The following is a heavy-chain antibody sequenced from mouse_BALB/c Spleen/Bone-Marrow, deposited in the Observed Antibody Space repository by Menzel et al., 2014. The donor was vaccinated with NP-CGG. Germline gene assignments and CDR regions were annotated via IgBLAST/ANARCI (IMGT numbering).Heavy chain of an antibody. V-gene: IGHV5-17*02. J-gene: IGHJ2*01. CDR1: GFTFSSFG. CDR3: ARMYFDY. Sequence: EVQLVESGGGLVQPGGSRELSCAASGFTFSSFGMHWVRQAPEKGLEWVAYISSGSSTIYYADTVKGRFTISRDNPKNTLFLQMTSLRSEDTAMYYCARMYFDYWGQGTTLTVSS. CDR2: ISSGSSTI.